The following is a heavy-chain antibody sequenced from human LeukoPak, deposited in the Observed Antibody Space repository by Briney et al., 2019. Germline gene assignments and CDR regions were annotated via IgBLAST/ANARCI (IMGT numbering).Heavy chain of an antibody. V-gene: IGHV3-7*01. D-gene: IGHD3-3*01. CDR2: IKQDGSEK. Sequence: GGSLRLSCAASGFTFSSYWMSWVRQAPGKGLEWVANIKQDGSEKYYVDSVKGRFTISRDNAKNSLYLQMNSLRAEDTAVYYCARDRPDYDFWSGYFLYYYYYMDVWGKGTTVTVSS. CDR3: ARDRPDYDFWSGYFLYYYYYMDV. CDR1: GFTFSSYW. J-gene: IGHJ6*03.